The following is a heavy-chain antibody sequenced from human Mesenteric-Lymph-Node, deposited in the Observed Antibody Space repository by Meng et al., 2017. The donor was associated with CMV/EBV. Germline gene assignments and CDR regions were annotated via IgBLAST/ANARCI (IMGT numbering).Heavy chain of an antibody. CDR1: GFTFSSYE. D-gene: IGHD3-10*01. Sequence: GESLKISCAASGFTFSSYEMIWVRQAPGKGLECISYISIGGSSIYYADSVKGRFTISRDDAKNSLYLQMNSLRDEDTAVYYCAGVQPPAYVSGSYSPFYYWGQGTLVTVSS. CDR3: AGVQPPAYVSGSYSPFYY. V-gene: IGHV3-48*03. CDR2: ISIGGSSI. J-gene: IGHJ4*02.